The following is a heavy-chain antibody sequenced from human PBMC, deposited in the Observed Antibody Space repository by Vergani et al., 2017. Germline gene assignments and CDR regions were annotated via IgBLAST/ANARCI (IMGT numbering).Heavy chain of an antibody. J-gene: IGHJ4*02. CDR3: AGGYCSGGSCSGRGDY. D-gene: IGHD2-15*01. CDR1: GFTFSSYA. CDR2: ISYDGSNK. V-gene: IGHV3-30-3*01. Sequence: QVQLVESGGGVVQPGRSLRLSCAASGFTFSSYAMHWVRQAPGKGLEWVAVISYDGSNKYYADSVKGRFTLSRDNSKNTLYLQMNSLRAEDTAVYYCAGGYCSGGSCSGRGDYWGQGTLVTVSS.